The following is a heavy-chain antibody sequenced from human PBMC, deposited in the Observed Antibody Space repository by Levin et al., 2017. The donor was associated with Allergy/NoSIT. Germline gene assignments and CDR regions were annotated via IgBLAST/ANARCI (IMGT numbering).Heavy chain of an antibody. D-gene: IGHD6-19*01. CDR2: IYYSGST. CDR1: GGSVSSGSYY. CDR3: ARLEVAGYSSGWYEDWFDP. Sequence: HSQTLSLTCTVSGGSVSSGSYYWSWIRQPPGKGLEWIGYIYYSGSTNYNPSLKSRVTISVDTSKNQFSLKLSSVTAADTAVYYCARLEVAGYSSGWYEDWFDPWGQGTLVTVSS. J-gene: IGHJ5*02. V-gene: IGHV4-61*01.